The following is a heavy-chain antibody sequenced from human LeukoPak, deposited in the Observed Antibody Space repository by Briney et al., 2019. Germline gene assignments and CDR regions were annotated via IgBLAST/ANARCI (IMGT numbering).Heavy chain of an antibody. D-gene: IGHD4-23*01. Sequence: PGGSLRLSCAASGFTFSSYSMNWVRQAPGKGLEWVSSISSSSSYIYYADSVKGRFTISRDNAKNSLYLQMNSLRAEDTAVYYCARDRLIGGWFDPWGQGTLVTVSS. CDR1: GFTFSSYS. CDR3: ARDRLIGGWFDP. V-gene: IGHV3-21*01. CDR2: ISSSSSYI. J-gene: IGHJ5*02.